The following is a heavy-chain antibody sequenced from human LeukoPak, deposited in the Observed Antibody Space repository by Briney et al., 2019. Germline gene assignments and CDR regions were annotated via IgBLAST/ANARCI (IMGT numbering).Heavy chain of an antibody. Sequence: PSETLSLTCAVSGGSITNSYWSWIRQPPGKGLEWIGYIYYSGNTKYSPSLKSRVTISVDTSKNQFSLKLSSVTAADTAVYYCARGLMASTVFSGMDVWGQGTTVTVSS. CDR3: ARGLMASTVFSGMDV. V-gene: IGHV4-59*12. CDR2: IYYSGNT. D-gene: IGHD3-10*01. J-gene: IGHJ6*02. CDR1: GGSITNSY.